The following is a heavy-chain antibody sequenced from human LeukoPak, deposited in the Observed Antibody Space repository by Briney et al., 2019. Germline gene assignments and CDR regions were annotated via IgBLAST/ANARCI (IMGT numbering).Heavy chain of an antibody. D-gene: IGHD5-18*01. CDR1: GFTFSSHA. CDR2: ISGSGGSP. V-gene: IGHV3-23*01. CDR3: ARGVLGYSYGFDY. J-gene: IGHJ4*02. Sequence: GGSLRLSCAASGFTFSSHAMSWVRQAPGKGLEWVSAISGSGGSPYYADSVKGRFTISRHNSENTLYLQMNSLRGEDTAVYCCARGVLGYSYGFDYWGQGTLVTVSS.